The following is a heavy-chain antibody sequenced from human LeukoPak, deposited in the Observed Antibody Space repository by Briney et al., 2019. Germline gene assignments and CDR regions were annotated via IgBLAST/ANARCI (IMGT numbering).Heavy chain of an antibody. CDR3: ATTAATYYFDY. Sequence: PGGSLRLSCAASGFTVSSNYMSWVRQAPGKGLEWVSLIYTGGHTYYADSVKGRFTTSRDNSKNTLCLQMNSLRAEDTAFYYCATTAATYYFDYWGQGTLVTVSS. J-gene: IGHJ4*02. V-gene: IGHV3-53*01. D-gene: IGHD6-13*01. CDR2: IYTGGHT. CDR1: GFTVSSNY.